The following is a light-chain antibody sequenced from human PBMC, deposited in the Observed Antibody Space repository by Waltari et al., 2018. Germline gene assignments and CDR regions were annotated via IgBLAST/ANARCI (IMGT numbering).Light chain of an antibody. CDR1: QRVNTN. V-gene: IGKV3-15*01. Sequence: VVTQSPATLSVSPGNTVTLPCRASQRVNTNLAWYQQKPGQAPRLLIFAASTRAPGIPSRFGGSGSGTEFTLTITSLQFEDVGVYFCQQYHKWPPGGFGGGTKVEIE. CDR3: QQYHKWPPGG. CDR2: AAS. J-gene: IGKJ4*01.